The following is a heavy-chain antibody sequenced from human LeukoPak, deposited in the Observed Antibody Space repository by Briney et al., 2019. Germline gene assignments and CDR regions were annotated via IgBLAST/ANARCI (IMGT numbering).Heavy chain of an antibody. Sequence: SQTLSLTCAISGDSVSSNSAAWNWIRQSPSRGLEWLGRTYYRSKWYNDYAVSVKSRITINPDTSKNQFSLQLNSVTPEDTAVYHCAREYCSSTSCYVDYYYGMDVWGQGTTVTVSS. J-gene: IGHJ6*02. D-gene: IGHD2-2*01. CDR1: GDSVSSNSAA. V-gene: IGHV6-1*01. CDR2: TYYRSKWYN. CDR3: AREYCSSTSCYVDYYYGMDV.